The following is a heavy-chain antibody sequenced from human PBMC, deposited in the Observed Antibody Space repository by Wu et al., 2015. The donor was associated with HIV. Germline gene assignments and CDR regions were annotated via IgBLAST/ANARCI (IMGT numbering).Heavy chain of an antibody. Sequence: QVQLVQSGAEVKKPGSSVKVSCKASGGTFSSYAISWVRQAPGQGLEWMGGIIPMFGTANYAQKFQGRVTITADESTSTVYMELRSLRSDDTAVYYCARDSDTYYYDSSGYYQHYYYYGMDVWGQGTTVTVSS. V-gene: IGHV1-69*12. J-gene: IGHJ6*02. CDR1: GGTFSSYA. CDR2: IIPMFGTA. D-gene: IGHD3-22*01. CDR3: ARDSDTYYYDSSGYYQHYYYYGMDV.